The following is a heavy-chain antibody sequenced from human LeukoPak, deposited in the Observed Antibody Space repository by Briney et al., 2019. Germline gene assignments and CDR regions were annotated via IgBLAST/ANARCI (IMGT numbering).Heavy chain of an antibody. J-gene: IGHJ6*03. V-gene: IGHV3-7*01. CDR2: INQDGSEK. CDR3: ARDPYSGSYGADYYYYMDV. D-gene: IGHD1-26*01. CDR1: GFTLITYW. Sequence: GGSLRLSCAASGFTLITYWMTWVRQAPGKGLEWVANINQDGSEKYYVGSVKGRFTISRDNARSSLYLQMNSLRAEDTAVYYCARDPYSGSYGADYYYYMDVWGKGTTVTISS.